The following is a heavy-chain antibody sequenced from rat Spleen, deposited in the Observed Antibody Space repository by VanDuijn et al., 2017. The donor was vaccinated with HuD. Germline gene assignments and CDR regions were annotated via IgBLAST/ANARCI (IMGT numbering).Heavy chain of an antibody. J-gene: IGHJ1*01. Sequence: EVQLVESGGGLVQPGRSLKLSCAASGFTFSNYGMHWIRQAPTKGLEWVASISPSGGSTYYRDSVKGRFTISRDNAKSTLYLQMDSLRSEDKGNYYRGTDSGGGWCVDFWGPGTMVTVSS. CDR1: GFTFSNYG. V-gene: IGHV5-19*01. CDR2: ISPSGGST. D-gene: IGHD1-11*01. CDR3: GTDSGGGWCVDF.